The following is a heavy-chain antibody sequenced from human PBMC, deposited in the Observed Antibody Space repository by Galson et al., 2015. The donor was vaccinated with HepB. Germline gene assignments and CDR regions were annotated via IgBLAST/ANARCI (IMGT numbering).Heavy chain of an antibody. CDR2: ISYDGSNK. J-gene: IGHJ6*02. CDR3: AKLGGYYSSTSCYTRGAYYYYGMDV. D-gene: IGHD2-2*02. V-gene: IGHV3-30*18. Sequence: SLRLSCAASGFTFSSYGMHWVRQAPVKGLEWVAVISYDGSNKYYADSVKGRFTISRDNSKNTLYLQMNSLRAEDTAVYYCAKLGGYYSSTSCYTRGAYYYYGMDVWGQGTTVTVSS. CDR1: GFTFSSYG.